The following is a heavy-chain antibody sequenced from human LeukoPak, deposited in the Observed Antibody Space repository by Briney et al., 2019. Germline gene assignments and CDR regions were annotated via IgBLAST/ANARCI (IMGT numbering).Heavy chain of an antibody. J-gene: IGHJ1*01. CDR3: ARASYDSSDFEYLQH. V-gene: IGHV1-2*03. CDR2: INPNSGDT. Sequence: LGASVKVSCKAPENTIDTYYIHWVRLRQAPGQGLEWMGWINPNSGDTNYAQRFQGRVTMTRDTSISTAYMELRRLTSDDTAVYYCARASYDSSDFEYLQHWGQGTLVTVSS. CDR1: ENTIDTYY. D-gene: IGHD3-22*01.